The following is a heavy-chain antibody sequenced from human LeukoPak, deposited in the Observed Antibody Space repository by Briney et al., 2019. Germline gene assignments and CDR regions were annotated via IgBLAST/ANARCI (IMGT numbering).Heavy chain of an antibody. CDR1: GYTLTELS. V-gene: IGHV1-2*02. Sequence: GASVKVSCKVSGYTLTELSMHWVRQAPGQGLEWMGWINPNSGGTNYAQKFQGRVTMTRDTSISTAYMELSRLRSDDTAVYYCARGGVYDPTAFDIWGQGTMVTVSS. CDR2: INPNSGGT. CDR3: ARGGVYDPTAFDI. D-gene: IGHD3-16*01. J-gene: IGHJ3*02.